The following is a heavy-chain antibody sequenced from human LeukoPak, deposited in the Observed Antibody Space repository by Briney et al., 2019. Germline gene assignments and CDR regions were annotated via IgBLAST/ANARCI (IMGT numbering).Heavy chain of an antibody. CDR1: GYTFTSYD. Sequence: ASVKVSCKASGYTFTSYDTNWVRQATGQGLEWMGWMNPNSGNTGYAQKFQGRVTMTRNTSISTAYMELSSLRSEDTAVYYCASYCSGGSCTYYYYGMDVWGQGTTVTVSS. V-gene: IGHV1-8*01. CDR3: ASYCSGGSCTYYYYGMDV. CDR2: MNPNSGNT. D-gene: IGHD2-15*01. J-gene: IGHJ6*02.